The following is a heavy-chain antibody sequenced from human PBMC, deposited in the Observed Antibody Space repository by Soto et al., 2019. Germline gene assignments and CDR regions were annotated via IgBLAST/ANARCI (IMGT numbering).Heavy chain of an antibody. J-gene: IGHJ6*03. Sequence: SETLSLTCAVSSGSISSNNWWSWVRQPPGKGLEWIGEIYHSGSINYNPSLKSRVTISVDKSKNQFSLILSSVTAADTAVYYCARGVVGTAPLSYYYYMDVWGKGTTVTVSS. V-gene: IGHV4-4*02. CDR2: IYHSGSI. CDR1: SGSISSNNW. CDR3: ARGVVGTAPLSYYYYMDV. D-gene: IGHD5-12*01.